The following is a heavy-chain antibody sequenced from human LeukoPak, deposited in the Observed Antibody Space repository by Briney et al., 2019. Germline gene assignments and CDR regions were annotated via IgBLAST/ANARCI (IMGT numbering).Heavy chain of an antibody. J-gene: IGHJ4*02. CDR2: ISGDGGST. CDR1: GFTFGDYA. V-gene: IGHV3-43*02. Sequence: GGSLRLSCAASGFTFGDYAMHWVRQAPGKGLEWVSLISGDGGSTYYADSVKGRFTISRDNNKNSLFLQMNSLRTEDTALYYCAKMFGSGSYTPFDYWGQGTLVPVSS. CDR3: AKMFGSGSYTPFDY. D-gene: IGHD3-10*01.